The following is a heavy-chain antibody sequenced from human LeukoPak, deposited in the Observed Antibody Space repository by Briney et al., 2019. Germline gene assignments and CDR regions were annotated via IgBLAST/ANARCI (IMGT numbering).Heavy chain of an antibody. D-gene: IGHD2-15*01. CDR1: GDSSSSYY. CDR3: ARPGQSAWWVYFNY. J-gene: IGHJ4*02. Sequence: SETLSLICTVSGDSSSSYYWTWIRQPPGKGLEWIGYIHTSGSTNYNPSLKSRVTMSVDTSKNRFSLILSSVTAADTAVYYCARPGQSAWWVYFNYWGQGTLVTVSS. CDR2: IHTSGST. V-gene: IGHV4-4*09.